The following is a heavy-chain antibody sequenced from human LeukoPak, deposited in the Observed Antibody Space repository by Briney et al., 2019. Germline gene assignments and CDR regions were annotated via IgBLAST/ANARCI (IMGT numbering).Heavy chain of an antibody. V-gene: IGHV1-18*04. D-gene: IGHD3-16*01. CDR3: VRDLGDQPVGIFFGY. Sequence: ASLKVSCKASGYTFTSFGVSWVRQAPGQGLEWMGWISAYNGNTNYAQKVQGRVTMTTDTSSSTAYMDLRSLRSDDTAVYYCVRDLGDQPVGIFFGYWGQGTLVTVSS. CDR2: ISAYNGNT. CDR1: GYTFTSFG. J-gene: IGHJ4*02.